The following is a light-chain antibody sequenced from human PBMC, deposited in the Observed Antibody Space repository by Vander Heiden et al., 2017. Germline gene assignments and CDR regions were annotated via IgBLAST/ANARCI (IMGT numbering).Light chain of an antibody. V-gene: IGKV2-30*01. CDR3: QQDTCWPYT. J-gene: IGKJ2*01. CDR2: KAS. Sequence: PSPSPRRLIYKASTQHSGVPDRFSGSGSGTDFTLKISRLEAEDVEVYYCQQDTCWPYTFGQGTKLEIK.